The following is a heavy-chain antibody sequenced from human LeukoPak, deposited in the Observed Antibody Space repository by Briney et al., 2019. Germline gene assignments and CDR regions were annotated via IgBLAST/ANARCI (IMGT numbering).Heavy chain of an antibody. J-gene: IGHJ4*02. D-gene: IGHD6-19*01. CDR2: ISGSGGST. CDR3: ARGIAVAGFSY. Sequence: GGSLRLSCAASGFTFSSYAMSWVRQAPGKGLEWVSAISGSGGSTYYADSVKGRFTISRDNSKNTLYLQMNSLRAEDTAVYYCARGIAVAGFSYWGQGTLVTVSS. V-gene: IGHV3-23*01. CDR1: GFTFSSYA.